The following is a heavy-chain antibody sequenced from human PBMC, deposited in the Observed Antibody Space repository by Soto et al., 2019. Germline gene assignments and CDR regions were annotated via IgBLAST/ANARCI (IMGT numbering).Heavy chain of an antibody. CDR3: ARDGGIAANYYYYYGMDV. CDR1: GFTFSSYA. V-gene: IGHV3-30-3*01. Sequence: PGGSLRLSCAASGFTFSSYAMHWVRQAPGKGLEWVALISYDGSDKDYADSVKGRFTISRDNSRNTLYLQMNSLRAEDTAVYYCARDGGIAANYYYYYGMDVWGQGTTVTVSS. CDR2: ISYDGSDK. D-gene: IGHD6-13*01. J-gene: IGHJ6*02.